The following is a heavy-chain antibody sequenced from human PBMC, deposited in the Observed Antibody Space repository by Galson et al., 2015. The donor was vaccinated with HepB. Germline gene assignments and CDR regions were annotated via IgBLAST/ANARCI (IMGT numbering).Heavy chain of an antibody. V-gene: IGHV3-74*03. CDR1: GFTLSGYW. CDR2: INGDGSST. Sequence: SLRLSCAASGFTLSGYWMHWVRQVPGKGLVWVSRINGDGSSTTYADSVKGRFTISRDNAKDTLFLQMNSLRAEGTAVYYCAGEWVEHYDFWSGYYLGNDAFDIWGQGTMVTVSS. D-gene: IGHD3-3*01. J-gene: IGHJ3*02. CDR3: AGEWVEHYDFWSGYYLGNDAFDI.